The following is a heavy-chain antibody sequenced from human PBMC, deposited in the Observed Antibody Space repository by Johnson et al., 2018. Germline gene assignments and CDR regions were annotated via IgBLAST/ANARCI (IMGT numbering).Heavy chain of an antibody. D-gene: IGHD6-6*01. CDR1: GGTFSSYA. V-gene: IGHV1-69*01. CDR2: IIPIFGTA. CDR3: ARERSRSSSYPHYYGMDV. Sequence: QVQLVESGAEVKKPGSSVKVSCKASGGTFSSYAISWVRQAPGQGLEWMGGIIPIFGTANYAQQFQGRVTITADESTSTAYMELSSLGSEDTAVYYCARERSRSSSYPHYYGMDVWGQGTTVTVSS. J-gene: IGHJ6*02.